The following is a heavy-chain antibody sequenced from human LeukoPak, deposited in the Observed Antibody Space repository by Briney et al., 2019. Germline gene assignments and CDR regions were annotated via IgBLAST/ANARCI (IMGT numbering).Heavy chain of an antibody. V-gene: IGHV3-23*01. J-gene: IGHJ4*02. CDR3: AKISTWSSSFDY. D-gene: IGHD6-13*01. Sequence: GGSLRLSCAASGFTFDDYGMSWVRQAPGKGLEWVSAISGSGGSTYYADSVKGRFTISRDNSKNTLYLQMNSLRAEDTAVYYCAKISTWSSSFDYWGQGTLVTVSS. CDR2: ISGSGGST. CDR1: GFTFDDYG.